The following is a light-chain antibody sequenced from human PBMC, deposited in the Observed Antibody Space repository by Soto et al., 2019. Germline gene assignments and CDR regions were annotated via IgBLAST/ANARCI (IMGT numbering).Light chain of an antibody. V-gene: IGLV2-23*01. CDR3: CSYVGSSTYV. CDR2: EGT. Sequence: QSALAQPASVSGSPGQSITISCTGTSRDIGNYNYVSWYQHHPGKAPKLMIYEGTKRPSGVSNRFSGSKSGNTASLTISGLQAEDEADYYCCSYVGSSTYVFGTGTKVTVL. CDR1: SRDIGNYNY. J-gene: IGLJ1*01.